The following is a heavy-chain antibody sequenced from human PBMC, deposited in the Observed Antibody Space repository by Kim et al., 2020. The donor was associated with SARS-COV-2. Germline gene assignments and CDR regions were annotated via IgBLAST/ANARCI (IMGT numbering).Heavy chain of an antibody. CDR2: VWYDGSDK. CDR1: GFTFGSYG. J-gene: IGHJ4*02. Sequence: GGSLRLSCAASGFTFGSYGMHWVRQASGKGLEWVAVVWYDGSDKYYADSVKGRFTVSRDYSMNTLYLHMNSLRAEDTAVYYCARDLNNFDYWGQGTLVTVSS. CDR3: ARDLNNFDY. V-gene: IGHV3-33*01.